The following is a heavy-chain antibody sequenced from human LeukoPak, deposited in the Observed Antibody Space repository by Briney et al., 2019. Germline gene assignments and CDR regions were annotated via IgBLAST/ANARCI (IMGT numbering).Heavy chain of an antibody. CDR2: INAGNGNT. J-gene: IGHJ4*02. CDR3: ARDKSRGYSYGLNDY. Sequence: ASVKVSCKASGYTFTSYAMHWVRQAPGQRLEWMGWINAGNGNTKYSQKFQGRVTITRDTSASTAYMELSSLRSEDTAVYYCARDKSRGYSYGLNDYWGQGTLDTVSS. CDR1: GYTFTSYA. D-gene: IGHD5-18*01. V-gene: IGHV1-3*01.